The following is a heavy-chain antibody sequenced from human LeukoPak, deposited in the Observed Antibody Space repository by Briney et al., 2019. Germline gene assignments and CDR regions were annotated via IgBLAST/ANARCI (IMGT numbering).Heavy chain of an antibody. CDR3: ARGSHFGDFISWGIDF. CDR2: ITGSGGTA. D-gene: IGHD3-10*01. CDR1: GFTFSSYE. J-gene: IGHJ4*02. Sequence: GGSLRLSCGASGFTFSSYEMNWARQAPGKGLEWVSYITGSGGTAFYADSVEGRFTISRDNARNSLALQMNSLRVDDTAVYYCARGSHFGDFISWGIDFWGQGIQVTVSS. V-gene: IGHV3-48*03.